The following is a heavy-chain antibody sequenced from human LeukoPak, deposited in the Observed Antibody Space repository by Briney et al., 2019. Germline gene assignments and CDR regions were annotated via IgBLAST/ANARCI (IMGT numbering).Heavy chain of an antibody. V-gene: IGHV4-30-4*01. CDR1: GGSISSGDYY. D-gene: IGHD3-10*01. CDR2: IYYSGST. Sequence: SQTLSLTCTVSGGSISSGDYYWSWLRQPPGKGLEWIGYIYYSGSTYYNPSLKSRVTISVDTSKNQFSLKLSSVTAADTAVYYCASGSGSYVYDGFDYWGQGTLVTVSS. CDR3: ASGSGSYVYDGFDY. J-gene: IGHJ4*02.